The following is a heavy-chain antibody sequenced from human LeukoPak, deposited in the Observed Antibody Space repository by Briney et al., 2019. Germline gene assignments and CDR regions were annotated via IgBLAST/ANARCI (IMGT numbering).Heavy chain of an antibody. CDR3: ARDRIITTTIIVTTPGWFDP. CDR2: IIPVFGTT. J-gene: IGHJ5*02. D-gene: IGHD3-22*01. CDR1: GGTFSSYA. Sequence: ASVKVSCKASGGTFSSYAISWVRQAPGQGLEWMGGIIPVFGTTNYAQKFQGRDTITADESTSTAYMELSSLRSEDTAVYYCARDRIITTTIIVTTPGWFDPWGQGTLVTVSS. V-gene: IGHV1-69*13.